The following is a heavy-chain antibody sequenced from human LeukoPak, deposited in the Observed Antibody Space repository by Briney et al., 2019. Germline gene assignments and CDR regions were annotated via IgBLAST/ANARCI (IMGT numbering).Heavy chain of an antibody. CDR3: ARLNYGDYFLYYFDY. CDR1: ADSADSISSVSYY. CDR2: IYTDGST. D-gene: IGHD4-17*01. V-gene: IGHV4-61*02. J-gene: IGHJ4*02. Sequence: SETLSLTCTVSADSADSISSVSYYWSWIREPAGKGLEWIGRIYTDGSTEYNPSLKSRVSISVDTSKNQFSLKLSSVTAADTAVYYCARLNYGDYFLYYFDYWGQGTLVTVSS.